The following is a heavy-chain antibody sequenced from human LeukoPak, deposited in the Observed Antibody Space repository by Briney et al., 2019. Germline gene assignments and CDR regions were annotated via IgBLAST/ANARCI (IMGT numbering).Heavy chain of an antibody. CDR2: IIPIFGTA. Sequence: AASVTVSCKASGGTFSSYAISWVRQAPGQGLEWMGGIIPIFGTANYAQKFQGRVTITADESTSTAYMELSSLRSEDTAVYYCARRPRWSQYFQHWGQGTLVTVSS. CDR1: GGTFSSYA. V-gene: IGHV1-69*01. CDR3: ARRPRWSQYFQH. D-gene: IGHD6-13*01. J-gene: IGHJ1*01.